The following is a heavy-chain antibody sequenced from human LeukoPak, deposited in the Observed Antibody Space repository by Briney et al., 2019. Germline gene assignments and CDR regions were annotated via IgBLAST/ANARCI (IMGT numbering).Heavy chain of an antibody. CDR1: GGSISSYY. J-gene: IGHJ5*02. D-gene: IGHD6-13*01. Sequence: SETLSLTCTVSGGSISSYYWSWIRQPPGKGLEWIGYIYYSGSTNYNPSLKSRVTISVDTSKNQFSLKLSSVTAADTAVYYCARDLEIAAAGTGWFDPWGQGTLVTVSS. CDR3: ARDLEIAAAGTGWFDP. CDR2: IYYSGST. V-gene: IGHV4-59*01.